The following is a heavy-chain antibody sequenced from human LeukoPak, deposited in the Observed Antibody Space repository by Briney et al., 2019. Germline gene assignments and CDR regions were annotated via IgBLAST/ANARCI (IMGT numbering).Heavy chain of an antibody. CDR2: ISDSGGST. CDR3: AKGGGWLYYFDY. Sequence: PGGSLRLSCAASGFPFSTYSMNWVRQAPGKGLEWVSAISDSGGSTYYADSVKGRFTISRDNSKNTLYLQMNSLRAEDTAVYYCAKGGGWLYYFDYWGQGTLVTVSS. D-gene: IGHD6-19*01. J-gene: IGHJ4*02. CDR1: GFPFSTYS. V-gene: IGHV3-23*01.